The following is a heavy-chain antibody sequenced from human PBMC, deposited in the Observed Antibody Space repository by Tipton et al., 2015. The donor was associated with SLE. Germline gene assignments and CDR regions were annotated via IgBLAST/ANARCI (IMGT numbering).Heavy chain of an antibody. D-gene: IGHD6-13*01. CDR3: ARLGIAAAGTGPYFDY. Sequence: TLSLTCTVSGGSIRSSGYYWSWIRQHPGKGLEWIGYIYFTGSTHYNPSLRSRILISLDTSKNQFSLKVNSVTAADTAMYYCARLGIAAAGTGPYFDYWGQGTLVTVSS. CDR2: IYFTGST. V-gene: IGHV4-31*03. CDR1: GGSIRSSGYY. J-gene: IGHJ4*02.